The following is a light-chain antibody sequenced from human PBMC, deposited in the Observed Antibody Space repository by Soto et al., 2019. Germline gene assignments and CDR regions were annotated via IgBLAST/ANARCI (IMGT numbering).Light chain of an antibody. CDR2: DVS. CDR1: QSVSSY. CDR3: QHRSKWPRT. J-gene: IGKJ4*01. V-gene: IGKV3-11*01. Sequence: EIVLTQSPATLSLSPGERATLSCRASQSVSSYLAWYQQKPGQAPRLLIYDVSNMSTGIPARFSGSRSGTDCSLILSSLEPEDCSVYHCQHRSKWPRTFSGGTKVEIK.